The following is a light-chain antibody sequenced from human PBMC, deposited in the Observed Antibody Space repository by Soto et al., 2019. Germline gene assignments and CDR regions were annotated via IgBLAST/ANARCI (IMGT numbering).Light chain of an antibody. CDR2: GAS. CDR3: QQSYSTPPT. V-gene: IGKV3-20*01. CDR1: QSVSYY. Sequence: EIVLTQYPGTLSLSPGERATLSCRASQSVSYYLAWYQHKPGQAPRLLISGASSRATGIPDRFSGSGSGTDFTLTISSLQPEDFATYYCQQSYSTPPTVGQGTKVEIK. J-gene: IGKJ1*01.